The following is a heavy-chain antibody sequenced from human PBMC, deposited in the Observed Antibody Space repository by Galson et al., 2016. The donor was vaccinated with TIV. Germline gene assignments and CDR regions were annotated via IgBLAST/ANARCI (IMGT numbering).Heavy chain of an antibody. CDR2: ISSTKSYI. CDR3: ARDRSRRDPYGYYFDY. D-gene: IGHD2-21*01. J-gene: IGHJ4*02. CDR1: GFTFMDYS. Sequence: LRLSCAASGFTFMDYSMDWVRQAPGKGLEWVSSISSTKSYISYAASVTGRFTISRDNAKNSVYLQMDSLSGEDTAVYYCARDRSRRDPYGYYFDYWGQGALVTVSS. V-gene: IGHV3-21*04.